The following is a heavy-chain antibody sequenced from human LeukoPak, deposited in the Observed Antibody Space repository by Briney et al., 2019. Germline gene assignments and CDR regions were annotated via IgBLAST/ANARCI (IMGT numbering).Heavy chain of an antibody. V-gene: IGHV1-69*06. CDR2: IIPIFGTA. D-gene: IGHD3-10*01. CDR1: GGTFNIYA. Sequence: GASVKVSFKASGGTFNIYAISWVRQAPGQGGEWMGGIIPIFGTANYAQKFQGRVTITADKSTSTAYMELSSLRSEDTAVYYCARDYSGDYYGSGSYYYFDYWGQGTLVTVSS. J-gene: IGHJ4*02. CDR3: ARDYSGDYYGSGSYYYFDY.